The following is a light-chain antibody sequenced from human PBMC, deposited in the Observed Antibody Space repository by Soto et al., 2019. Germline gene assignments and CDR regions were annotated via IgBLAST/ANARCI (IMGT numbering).Light chain of an antibody. V-gene: IGKV1-39*01. Sequence: DIQMTQSPSSLSASVGDRVTITCRASQSISSYLNWYQQKPGKAPKLLPYAASSLQSGAPSRFSGSGSGPDFTLTISSLQPEDFATYYCQQSYSTPGALNFGGGTKVEIK. CDR3: QQSYSTPGALN. CDR2: AAS. CDR1: QSISSY. J-gene: IGKJ4*01.